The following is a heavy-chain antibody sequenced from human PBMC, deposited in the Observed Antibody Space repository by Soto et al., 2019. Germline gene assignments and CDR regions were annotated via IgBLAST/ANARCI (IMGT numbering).Heavy chain of an antibody. V-gene: IGHV4-34*01. Sequence: QVQLQQWGAELLKPSETLSLTCAVYGGSFSGYQWSWIRQTPGKGLEWNGEINDSGNINYNPSLKMRSTILLDTPKKQISLKLMSVTAGDAAVYFCARGLILWFGELSPPGGLFFYLELWGKGTTVTVSS. CDR3: ARGLILWFGELSPPGGLFFYLEL. J-gene: IGHJ6*03. CDR1: GGSFSGYQ. CDR2: INDSGNI. D-gene: IGHD3-10*01.